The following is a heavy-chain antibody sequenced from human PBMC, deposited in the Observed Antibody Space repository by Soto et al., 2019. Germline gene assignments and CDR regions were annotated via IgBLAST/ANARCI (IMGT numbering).Heavy chain of an antibody. CDR2: IIPIFGTA. D-gene: IGHD1-1*01. J-gene: IGHJ6*03. CDR1: GGTFSSYA. Sequence: SVKVSCKASGGTFSSYAISWVRQAPGQGLEWMGGIIPIFGTANYAQKFQGRVTITADESTSTAYMELSSLRSEDTAVYYCASARTTGTTYYYYYMDVWGKGTTVTVSS. V-gene: IGHV1-69*13. CDR3: ASARTTGTTYYYYYMDV.